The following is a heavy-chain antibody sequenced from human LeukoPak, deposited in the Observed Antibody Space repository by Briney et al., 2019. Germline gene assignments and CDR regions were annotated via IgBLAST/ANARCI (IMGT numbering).Heavy chain of an antibody. CDR1: GGSISSGGYY. Sequence: SQTLSLTCTVSGGSISSGGYYWSWIRQHPGKGLEWIGYIYYSGSTYYNPSLKSRVTISVDTSKNQFSLKLSSVTAADTAVYYCARAGERRTSSYSMDVWGKGTTVTVSS. J-gene: IGHJ6*03. D-gene: IGHD2-2*01. V-gene: IGHV4-31*03. CDR2: IYYSGST. CDR3: ARAGERRTSSYSMDV.